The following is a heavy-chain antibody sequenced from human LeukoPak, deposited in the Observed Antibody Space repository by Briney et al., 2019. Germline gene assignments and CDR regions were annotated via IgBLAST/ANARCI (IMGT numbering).Heavy chain of an antibody. V-gene: IGHV5-51*01. D-gene: IGHD6-19*01. CDR2: INPGDSET. CDR3: ARRAYSSDWCVDY. J-gene: IGHJ4*02. Sequence: GESLKISCKGSGYSFSSYWIGWVRQVPGKGLEWMGIINPGDSETRYSPSFQGQVTISADKSISTAYLQWSSLKASDTAMYYCARRAYSSDWCVDYWGQGTLVTVSA. CDR1: GYSFSSYW.